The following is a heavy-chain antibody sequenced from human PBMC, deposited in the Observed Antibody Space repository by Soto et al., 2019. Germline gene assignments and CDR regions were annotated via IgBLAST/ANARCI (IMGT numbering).Heavy chain of an antibody. Sequence: EVQLVQSGGVLVQPGGSLRLSCAASGFSFSDHYMDWVRQAPGKGLEWVGRIRKKINSYTTEYVASVKGRVTISRDDSNNSLYLQMNSLKTEDTAVYYCAKVDDVSGYPPGHYWGQGTLVTVSS. CDR2: IRKKINSYTT. V-gene: IGHV3-72*01. D-gene: IGHD3-22*01. J-gene: IGHJ4*02. CDR3: AKVDDVSGYPPGHY. CDR1: GFSFSDHY.